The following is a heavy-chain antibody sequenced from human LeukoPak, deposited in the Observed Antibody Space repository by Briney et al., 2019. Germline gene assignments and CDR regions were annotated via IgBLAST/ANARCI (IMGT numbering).Heavy chain of an antibody. CDR1: GFTFSSYA. Sequence: GGSLRLSCAASGFTFSSYAKSWVRQAPGKGLEWVSAISGSGGSTYYADSVKGRFTISRDNSKNTLYLQMSSLRAEDTAVYYCANLHYYGSGSREDVWGQGTTVTVSS. CDR3: ANLHYYGSGSREDV. V-gene: IGHV3-23*01. D-gene: IGHD3-10*01. CDR2: ISGSGGST. J-gene: IGHJ6*02.